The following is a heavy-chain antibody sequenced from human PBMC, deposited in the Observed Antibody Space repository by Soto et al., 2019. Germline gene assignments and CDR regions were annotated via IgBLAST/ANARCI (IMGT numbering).Heavy chain of an antibody. CDR2: IYSSGST. Sequence: SETLSLTCTVSGGSVSSNSYSWGWIRQSPGKGLEWIGTIYSSGSTNYNPSLKSRVTISVDTSKNQFSLKLSSVTAADTAVYYCARGSDDFWGGYRQYYFDYWGQGTLVTVSS. J-gene: IGHJ4*02. D-gene: IGHD3-3*01. CDR1: GGSVSSNSYS. V-gene: IGHV4-39*07. CDR3: ARGSDDFWGGYRQYYFDY.